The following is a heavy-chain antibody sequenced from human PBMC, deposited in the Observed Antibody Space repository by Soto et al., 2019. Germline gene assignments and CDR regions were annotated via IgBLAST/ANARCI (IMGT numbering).Heavy chain of an antibody. CDR3: AKGLRYFRQNWFDP. D-gene: IGHD3-9*01. CDR1: GGSISSYY. J-gene: IGHJ5*02. Sequence: SETLSLTCTVSGGSISSYYWSWIRQPPGKGLEWIGYIYYSGSTNYNPSLKSRVTISVDTSKNQFSLKLSSVTAADTAVYYCAKGLRYFRQNWFDPWGQGTLVTVSS. CDR2: IYYSGST. V-gene: IGHV4-59*01.